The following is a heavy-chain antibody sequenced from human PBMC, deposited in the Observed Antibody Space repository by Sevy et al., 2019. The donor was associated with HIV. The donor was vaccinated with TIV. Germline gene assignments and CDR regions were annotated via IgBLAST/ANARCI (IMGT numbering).Heavy chain of an antibody. CDR1: GITFSNTW. CDR2: TKSKTDGGTT. D-gene: IGHD3-22*01. J-gene: IGHJ4*02. CDR3: TTQWF. Sequence: GGSLRLSCAGSGITFSNTWMSWVRQAPGKGLEWIGRTKSKTDGGTTDYAAPVKGRFSISRDDSKNTLYLQMNSLKTEDTVVYYCTTQWFWGQGTLVTVSS. V-gene: IGHV3-15*01.